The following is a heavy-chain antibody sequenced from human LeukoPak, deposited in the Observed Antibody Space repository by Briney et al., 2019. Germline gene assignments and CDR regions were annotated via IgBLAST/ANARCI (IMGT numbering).Heavy chain of an antibody. J-gene: IGHJ4*02. D-gene: IGHD6-19*01. V-gene: IGHV3-30-3*01. CDR3: ARETRSGWLDY. Sequence: GGSLRLSCAASGFTFSSYAMHWVRQAPGKGLEWVAVISYDGSNKYYADSVKGRFTISRDNSKNTLYLQMNSLRAEDTAVYYCARETRSGWLDYWGQGTLVTVSS. CDR2: ISYDGSNK. CDR1: GFTFSSYA.